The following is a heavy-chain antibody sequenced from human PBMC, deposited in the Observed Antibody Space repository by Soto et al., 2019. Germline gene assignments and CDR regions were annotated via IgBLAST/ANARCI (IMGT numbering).Heavy chain of an antibody. D-gene: IGHD2-15*01. CDR2: IWYDGSNK. Sequence: GGSLRLSCAASGFTVSSDGMHWVRQAPGKGLEWVAVIWYDGSNKYYADSVKGRFTISRDNSKNTLYLQMNSLRAEDTAVYYCARVGYCSGGSCADPDDAFDIWGQGTMVTVSS. V-gene: IGHV3-33*01. CDR3: ARVGYCSGGSCADPDDAFDI. J-gene: IGHJ3*02. CDR1: GFTVSSDG.